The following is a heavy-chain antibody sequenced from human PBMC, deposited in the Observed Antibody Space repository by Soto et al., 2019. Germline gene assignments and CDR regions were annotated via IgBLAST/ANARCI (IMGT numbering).Heavy chain of an antibody. D-gene: IGHD3-10*01. V-gene: IGHV4-34*01. CDR1: GGSFSGYY. CDR2: INHSERT. Sequence: LQWGAGLLKSSETLSLTCAVYGGSFSGYYWSWIRQPPGKGLEWIGEINHSERTNYNPSLRSRVNISEDASKNQFSLKVTSVTAADTAVYYCARSSGGMDVWGQGTTVTVSS. CDR3: ARSSGGMDV. J-gene: IGHJ6*02.